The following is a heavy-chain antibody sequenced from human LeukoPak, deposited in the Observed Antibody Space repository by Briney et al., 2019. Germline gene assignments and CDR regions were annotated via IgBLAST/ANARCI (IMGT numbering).Heavy chain of an antibody. V-gene: IGHV4-59*01. D-gene: IGHD1-14*01. Sequence: PSETLSLTCTVSGGSISSYYWSWIRQPPGKGLEGIGYFYYSGSTNYNPSLKSRVTISVDTSKNQFSLKLSSVTAADTAVYYCARDSVDNRPYGMDVWGQGTTVTVSS. CDR1: GGSISSYY. CDR3: ARDSVDNRPYGMDV. CDR2: FYYSGST. J-gene: IGHJ6*02.